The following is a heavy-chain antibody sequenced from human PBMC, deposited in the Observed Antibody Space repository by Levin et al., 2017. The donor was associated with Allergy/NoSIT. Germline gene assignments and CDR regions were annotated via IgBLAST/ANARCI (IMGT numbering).Heavy chain of an antibody. V-gene: IGHV3-48*02. CDR3: ARERGADIVVVPAHGMDV. J-gene: IGHJ6*02. CDR1: GFTFSSYS. CDR2: ISSSSSTI. Sequence: GGSLRLSCAASGFTFSSYSMNWVRQAPGKGLEWVSYISSSSSTIYYADSVKGRFTISRDNAKNSLYLQMNSLRDEDTAVNYCARERGADIVVVPAHGMDVWGQGTTVTVSS. D-gene: IGHD2-2*01.